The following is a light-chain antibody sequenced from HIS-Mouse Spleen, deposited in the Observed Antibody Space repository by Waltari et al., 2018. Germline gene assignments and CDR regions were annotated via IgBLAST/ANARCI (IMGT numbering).Light chain of an antibody. V-gene: IGLV3-10*01. CDR2: EDS. Sequence: SYELTQPPSVSVSPGQTARITCSGDALPKKYAYWYQQKSGQAPVLVIDEDSKRPSGIPERFSGSSSGTMATLTISRAQVEDEADYYCYSTDSSGNHRVFGGGTKLTVL. CDR1: ALPKKY. J-gene: IGLJ2*01. CDR3: YSTDSSGNHRV.